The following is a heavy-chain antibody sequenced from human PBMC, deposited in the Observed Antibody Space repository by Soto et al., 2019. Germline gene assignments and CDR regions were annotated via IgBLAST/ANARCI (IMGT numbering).Heavy chain of an antibody. CDR1: GYTFTSYD. CDR3: ARGYCSSTSCYYNWFDP. V-gene: IGHV1-8*01. Sequence: QVQLVQSGAEVKKPGASVKVSCKASGYTFTSYDINWVRQATGQGLEWMGWMNPNSGNTGYAQKFQGRVNMTRNTSISTAYMELSSLRSEDTAVYYCARGYCSSTSCYYNWFDPWGQGTLVTVSS. J-gene: IGHJ5*02. CDR2: MNPNSGNT. D-gene: IGHD2-2*01.